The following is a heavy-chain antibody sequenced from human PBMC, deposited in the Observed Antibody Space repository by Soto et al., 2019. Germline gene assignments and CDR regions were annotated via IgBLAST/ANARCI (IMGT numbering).Heavy chain of an antibody. J-gene: IGHJ4*02. CDR1: GFTFSSYS. D-gene: IGHD3-16*01. Sequence: EVQLVESGGGLVQPGGSLRLSCAASGFTFSSYSMNWVRQAPGKGLEWVSYISSSSSSIYYADSVKGRFTISRDNAKNSRYVKMNSLIAVDTAVYYGAQAGEGGVMAIHFDYWGQGTLVTVSS. CDR3: AQAGEGGVMAIHFDY. CDR2: ISSSSSSI. V-gene: IGHV3-48*01.